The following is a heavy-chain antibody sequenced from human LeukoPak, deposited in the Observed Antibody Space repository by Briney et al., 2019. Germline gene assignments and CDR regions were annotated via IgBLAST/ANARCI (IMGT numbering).Heavy chain of an antibody. V-gene: IGHV5-51*01. J-gene: IGHJ3*02. CDR2: IYPGDSDT. CDR3: ARLGSINAAFDI. D-gene: IGHD1-26*01. CDR1: GYRFTSYW. Sequence: PGESLQISCKGSGYRFTSYWIGWLRLMPGKGLEWMGIIYPGDSDTRYSPSFQGQVTISADKSINTAYLQWSSLKASDTAMYYCARLGSINAAFDIWGQGTMVTVSS.